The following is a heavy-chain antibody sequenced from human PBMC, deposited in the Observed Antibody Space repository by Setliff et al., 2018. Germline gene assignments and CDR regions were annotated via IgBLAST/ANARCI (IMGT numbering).Heavy chain of an antibody. J-gene: IGHJ3*02. CDR3: ASHEPWLWNAFDI. V-gene: IGHV3-48*03. D-gene: IGHD6-19*01. CDR1: GFIFSGYE. Sequence: GGSLRLSCVASGFIFSGYEMNWVRQAPGKGLEWISYITTSGSTIYYADSVKGRFTISRDNAKNSLYLQMNSLRAEDTAVYYCASHEPWLWNAFDIWGQGTMVTVSS. CDR2: ITTSGSTI.